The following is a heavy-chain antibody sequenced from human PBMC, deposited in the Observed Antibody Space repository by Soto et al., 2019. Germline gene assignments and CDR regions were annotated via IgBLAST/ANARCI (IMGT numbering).Heavy chain of an antibody. J-gene: IGHJ4*02. CDR3: ARGRNEYTRALGDY. Sequence: GGSLRLSCAASGFTFSSYAMHWVRQAPGKGLEWVAVISYDGSNKYYADSVKGRFTISRDNSKNTLYLQMNSLRAEDTAVYYCARGRNEYTRALGDYWGQGTLVTVSS. D-gene: IGHD1-1*01. CDR2: ISYDGSNK. V-gene: IGHV3-30-3*01. CDR1: GFTFSSYA.